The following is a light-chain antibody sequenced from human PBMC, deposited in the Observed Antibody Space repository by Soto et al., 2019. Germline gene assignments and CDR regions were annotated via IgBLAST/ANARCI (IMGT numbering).Light chain of an antibody. V-gene: IGLV2-23*01. CDR2: EGS. CDR1: SSDVGSYNL. CDR3: CSYAGSSTWV. Sequence: QSALTQPASVSGSPGQSITISCTGTSSDVGSYNLVSWYQQHRGKAPKLMIYEGSKRPSGVSNRFSGSKSGNTASLTISGLQAEDEADYYCCSYAGSSTWVFGTGTKLTVL. J-gene: IGLJ1*01.